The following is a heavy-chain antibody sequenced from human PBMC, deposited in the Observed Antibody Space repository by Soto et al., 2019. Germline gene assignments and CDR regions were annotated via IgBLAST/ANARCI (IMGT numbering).Heavy chain of an antibody. J-gene: IGHJ4*02. CDR1: GGSISSNNW. Sequence: QVQLQESGPGVVKPLGTLALTCTVSGGSISSNNWWMWVRQSPERGLEWIGEIYHSGTTNYNPSFNSRVTMSVDKSNNQFYLMLTSVTADDTAIYYCAREGGAGTYMGFDYWGQGTPVTVSS. CDR2: IYHSGTT. CDR3: AREGGAGTYMGFDY. V-gene: IGHV4-4*02. D-gene: IGHD6-19*01.